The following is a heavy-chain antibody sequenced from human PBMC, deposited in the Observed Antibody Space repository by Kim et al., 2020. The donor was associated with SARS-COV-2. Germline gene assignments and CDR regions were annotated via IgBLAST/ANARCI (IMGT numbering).Heavy chain of an antibody. CDR2: IWYDGSNK. Sequence: GGSLRLSCAASGFTFSSYGMHWVRQAPGKGLEWVAVIWYDGSNKYYADSVKGRFTISRDNSKNTLYLQMNSLRAEDTAVYYCARDTSPLVGAFDIWGQGTMVTVSS. CDR1: GFTFSSYG. CDR3: ARDTSPLVGAFDI. J-gene: IGHJ3*02. V-gene: IGHV3-33*01.